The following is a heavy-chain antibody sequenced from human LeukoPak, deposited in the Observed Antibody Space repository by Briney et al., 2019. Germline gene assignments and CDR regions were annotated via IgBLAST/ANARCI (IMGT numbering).Heavy chain of an antibody. D-gene: IGHD6-19*01. CDR1: GYTFTGYY. CDR2: INPNSGGT. Sequence: ASVKASCKASGYTFTGYYMHWVRQAPGQGLEWMGWINPNSGGTNYAQKFQGRVTMTRDTSISTAYMELSRLRSDDTAVYYCARRALSYSSGWRYGMDVWGQGTTVTVSS. J-gene: IGHJ6*02. CDR3: ARRALSYSSGWRYGMDV. V-gene: IGHV1-2*02.